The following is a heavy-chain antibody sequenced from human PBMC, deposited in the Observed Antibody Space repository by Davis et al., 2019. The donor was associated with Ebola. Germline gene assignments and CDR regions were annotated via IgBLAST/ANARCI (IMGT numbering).Heavy chain of an antibody. CDR1: GGSFSGYY. J-gene: IGHJ6*02. V-gene: IGHV4-59*12. CDR3: AREVHGMDV. Sequence: SETLSLTCAVYGGSFSGYYWSWIRQPPGKGLEWIGYIYYSGSTNYNPSLKSRVTISVDTSKNQFSLKLSSVTAADTAVYYCAREVHGMDVWGQGTTVTVSS. CDR2: IYYSGST.